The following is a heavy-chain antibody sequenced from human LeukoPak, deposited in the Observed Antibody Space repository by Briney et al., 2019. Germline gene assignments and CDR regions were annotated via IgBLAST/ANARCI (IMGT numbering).Heavy chain of an antibody. CDR3: ARAVGDYYGSGSYYNGDNWFDP. V-gene: IGHV1-2*02. J-gene: IGHJ5*02. CDR2: INPNSGGT. CDR1: GYTFTGYY. Sequence: ASVKVSCKASGYTFTGYYMHWVRQAPGQGLEWMGWINPNSGGTNYAQKFQGRVTMTRDTSISTAYMELSRLRSDDTAVYYCARAVGDYYGSGSYYNGDNWFDPWGQGTLVTVSS. D-gene: IGHD3-10*01.